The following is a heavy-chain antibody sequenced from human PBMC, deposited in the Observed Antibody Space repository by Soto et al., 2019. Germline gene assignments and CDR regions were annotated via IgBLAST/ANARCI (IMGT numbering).Heavy chain of an antibody. J-gene: IGHJ5*02. Sequence: PSETLSLTCAVSGGSISSSNWWSWVRQPPGKGLEWIGEIYHSGSTNYNPSLKSRVTISVDTSKNQFSLKLSSVTAADTAVYYCARAVDTAMVANWFDPWGQGTLVTVSS. V-gene: IGHV4-4*02. CDR2: IYHSGST. D-gene: IGHD5-18*01. CDR3: ARAVDTAMVANWFDP. CDR1: GGSISSSNW.